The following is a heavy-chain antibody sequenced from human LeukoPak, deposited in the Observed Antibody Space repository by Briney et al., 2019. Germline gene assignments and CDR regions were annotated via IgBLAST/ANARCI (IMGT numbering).Heavy chain of an antibody. CDR2: ISGSISHI. V-gene: IGHV3-21*01. CDR1: GFTFSSYT. J-gene: IGHJ4*02. CDR3: ARDISIGFDY. Sequence: PGGSLRLSCAASGFTFSSYTIIWARQAPGKGLEWVSSISGSISHIYYADSVKGRFTISRDNARNSLYLQMNSLRAEDTAVYFCARDISIGFDYWGPGTLVTVSS. D-gene: IGHD2-2*01.